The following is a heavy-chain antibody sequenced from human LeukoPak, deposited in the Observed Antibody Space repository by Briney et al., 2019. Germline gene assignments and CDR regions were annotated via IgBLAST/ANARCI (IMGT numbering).Heavy chain of an antibody. D-gene: IGHD4-17*01. Sequence: SETLSLTCTVSGGSISSYYWSWIRQPPGKGLEWIGYIYYSGSTNYNPSLKSRVAISVDTSKNQFSLKLSSVTAADTAVYYCARKDYGDFYFDYWGQGTLVTVSS. J-gene: IGHJ4*02. V-gene: IGHV4-59*08. CDR2: IYYSGST. CDR1: GGSISSYY. CDR3: ARKDYGDFYFDY.